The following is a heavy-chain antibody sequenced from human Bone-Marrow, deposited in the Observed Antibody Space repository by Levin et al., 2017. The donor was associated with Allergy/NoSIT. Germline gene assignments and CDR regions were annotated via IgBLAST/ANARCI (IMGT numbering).Heavy chain of an antibody. D-gene: IGHD2-21*01. V-gene: IGHV4-59*02. J-gene: IGHJ3*02. CDR3: ASDWKGVFRGDEALNAFDI. Sequence: SQTLSLTCIVSGGSVSGSYWSWIRQPPGKGLEWIGYIYYRGNTNYNPSLKSRLTLSVDTSRNQFSLELSSVTAADTAVSYFASDWKGVFRGDEALNAFDICGQGTMVTVSS. CDR2: IYYRGNT. CDR1: GGSVSGSY.